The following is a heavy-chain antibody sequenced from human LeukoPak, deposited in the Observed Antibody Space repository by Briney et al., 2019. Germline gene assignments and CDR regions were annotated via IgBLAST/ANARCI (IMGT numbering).Heavy chain of an antibody. V-gene: IGHV3-21*04. CDR3: AKDRTIVGAPFFDY. J-gene: IGHJ4*02. D-gene: IGHD1-26*01. CDR2: ISSSSSYI. CDR1: GFTFSSYS. Sequence: GGSLRLSCAASGFTFSSYSMNWVRQAPGKGLEWVSSISSSSSYIYYADSVKGRFTISRDNAKNSLYLQMNSLRAEDTAVYYCAKDRTIVGAPFFDYWGQGTLVTVSS.